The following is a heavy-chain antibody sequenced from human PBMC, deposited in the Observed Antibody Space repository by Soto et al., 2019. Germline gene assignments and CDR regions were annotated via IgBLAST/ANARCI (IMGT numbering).Heavy chain of an antibody. D-gene: IGHD6-13*01. CDR3: AIRMYSTRWYYLDY. V-gene: IGHV3-23*01. CDR2: ISAST. J-gene: IGHJ4*01. CDR1: GFTVSSYA. Sequence: EMHLLESGGGLVQPGGSLRLSCAASGFTVSSYALNWVRQAPGKGLEWVSGISASTYYADSVKGRFTISRDTSKNTLYLQMNSLIAEHTAIYFCAIRMYSTRWYYLDYWGHGTLVSVSS.